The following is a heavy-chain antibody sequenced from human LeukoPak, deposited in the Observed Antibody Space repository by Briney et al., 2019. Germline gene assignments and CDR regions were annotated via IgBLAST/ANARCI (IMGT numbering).Heavy chain of an antibody. CDR3: VREEEGGVFDY. CDR1: GYSFTSYY. J-gene: IGHJ4*02. Sequence: ASVKVSCKTSGYSFTSYYVHWVRLAPGQGPEWMGIIKPRGGGTSYAQEFQGRVTMTGDTSTSTVHMELSSLRSEDTAVYYCVREEEGGVFDYWGQGTLVTVSS. D-gene: IGHD3-3*01. CDR2: IKPRGGGT. V-gene: IGHV1-46*01.